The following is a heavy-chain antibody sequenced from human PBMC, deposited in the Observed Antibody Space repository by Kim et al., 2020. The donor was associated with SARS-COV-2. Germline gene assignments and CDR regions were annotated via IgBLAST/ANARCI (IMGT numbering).Heavy chain of an antibody. CDR3: ARDPGRGMVRGKNWFDP. D-gene: IGHD3-10*01. J-gene: IGHJ5*02. V-gene: IGHV7-4-1*02. CDR1: GYTFTSYA. CDR2: INTNTGNP. Sequence: ASVKVSCKASGYTFTSYAMNWVRQAPGQGLEWMGWINTNTGNPTYAQGFTGRFVFSLDTSVSTAYLQISSLKAEDTAVYYCARDPGRGMVRGKNWFDPWGQGTLVTVSS.